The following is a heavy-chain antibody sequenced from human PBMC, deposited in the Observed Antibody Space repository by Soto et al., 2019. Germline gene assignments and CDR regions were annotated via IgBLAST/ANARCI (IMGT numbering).Heavy chain of an antibody. V-gene: IGHV4-59*08. CDR1: GGSISSYY. D-gene: IGHD7-27*01. CDR2: IYYSGST. CDR3: ASALWAPYYDGMDV. Sequence: SETLSLTCTVSGGSISSYYWSWIRQPPGKGLEWIGYIYYSGSTNYNPSLKSRVTISVDTSKNQFSLKLSSVTAADTAVYYCASALWAPYYDGMDVWGQGTTVTVSS. J-gene: IGHJ6*02.